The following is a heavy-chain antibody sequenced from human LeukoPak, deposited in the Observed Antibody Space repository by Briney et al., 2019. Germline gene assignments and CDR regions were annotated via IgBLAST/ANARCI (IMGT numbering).Heavy chain of an antibody. J-gene: IGHJ4*02. Sequence: QPGGSLRLSCAASGFTFSNYWMHWARPVPGKGLVWVSRIDNDGSGTAYADSVKGRFTIFRDNGQNTVYLQMNSLGDEDTAVYYCARARDGSGNYYLFDYWGQGTLVTVSS. CDR2: IDNDGSGT. CDR1: GFTFSNYW. D-gene: IGHD3-22*01. CDR3: ARARDGSGNYYLFDY. V-gene: IGHV3-74*01.